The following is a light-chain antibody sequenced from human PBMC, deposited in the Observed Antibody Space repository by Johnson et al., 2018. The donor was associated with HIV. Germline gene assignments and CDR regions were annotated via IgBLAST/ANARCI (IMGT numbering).Light chain of an antibody. J-gene: IGLJ1*01. Sequence: QSVLTQPPSVSAAPGQNITISCSGGSSNIGNNYVSWYQHLPRTAPKLLIYENNTRPSGIPDRFSGSKSGPSATLGITGLQTGDEAYYYCGTWDSSLSVYVFGTGTKVTVL. CDR2: ENN. CDR1: SSNIGNNY. V-gene: IGLV1-51*02. CDR3: GTWDSSLSVYV.